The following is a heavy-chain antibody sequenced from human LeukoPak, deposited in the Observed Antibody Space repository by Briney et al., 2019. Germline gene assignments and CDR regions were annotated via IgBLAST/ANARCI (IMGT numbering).Heavy chain of an antibody. CDR2: INPNSGDT. V-gene: IGHV1-2*02. CDR3: ARDYCSTTSCFDF. J-gene: IGHJ4*02. D-gene: IGHD2-2*01. Sequence: GASVEVSCKASGWTFTGYFMHWVRQAPGQGLEWMGWINPNSGDTKYAQRFQGRVTMTRDTSISTAYMELSRLRSDDTAFYYCARDYCSTTSCFDFWGQGTLVTVSS. CDR1: GWTFTGYF.